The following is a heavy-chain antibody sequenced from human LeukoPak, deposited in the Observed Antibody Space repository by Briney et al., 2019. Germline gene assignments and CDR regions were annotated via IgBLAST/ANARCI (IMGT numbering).Heavy chain of an antibody. Sequence: GASVKVSCKASGGTFSSYAISWVRQAPGQGLEWMGGIIPILGTVNYAQKFQGRVTITTDESTSTAYMELSSPRSEDTAVYYCARDLAYCGGDCYRFDYWGQGTLVTVSS. CDR1: GGTFSSYA. J-gene: IGHJ4*02. CDR3: ARDLAYCGGDCYRFDY. D-gene: IGHD2-21*01. CDR2: IIPILGTV. V-gene: IGHV1-69*05.